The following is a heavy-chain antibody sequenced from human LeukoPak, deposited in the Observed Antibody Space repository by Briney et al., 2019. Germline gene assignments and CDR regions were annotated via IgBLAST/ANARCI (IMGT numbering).Heavy chain of an antibody. CDR3: TRSRPGTEAGQPNFDY. Sequence: PGGSLRLSCAASGFSFSTYSMSCVRQAPGTGLVWVSYISSISSIIYYADSVKGRFTISRDNARNSLFLQKNSLRAEETAVYYCTRSRPGTEAGQPNFDYWGQGTLVTVSS. V-gene: IGHV3-48*04. J-gene: IGHJ4*02. CDR2: ISSISSII. D-gene: IGHD6-13*01. CDR1: GFSFSTYS.